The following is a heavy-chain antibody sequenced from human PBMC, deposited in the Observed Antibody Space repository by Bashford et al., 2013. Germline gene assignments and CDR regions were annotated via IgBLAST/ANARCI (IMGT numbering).Heavy chain of an antibody. CDR2: GGT. D-gene: IGHD3-3*01. J-gene: IGHJ6*02. V-gene: IGHV4-34*13. CDR3: ARGKMFRRFLNYYYYGMDV. Sequence: GGTTYNPSLKSRVTISVDTSKNQFSLKLSSVTAADTAVYYCARGKMFRRFLNYYYYGMDVWGQGTTVTVSS.